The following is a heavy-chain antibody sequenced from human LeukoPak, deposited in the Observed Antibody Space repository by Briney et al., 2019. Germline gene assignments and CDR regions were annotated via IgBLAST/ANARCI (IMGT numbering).Heavy chain of an antibody. J-gene: IGHJ5*01. CDR3: ARAVSGRFDS. V-gene: IGHV6-1*01. D-gene: IGHD3-10*01. Sequence: SQTLSLTCAISGDSVSSHLVTWNWIRQSPSRGLQWLGRTYYRSKWSNDYAVSVKSRITINPDTPRNQFSLQLKSVTPEDTALYFCARAVSGRFDSWGQGTLVTVSS. CDR1: GDSVSSHLVT. CDR2: TYYRSKWSN.